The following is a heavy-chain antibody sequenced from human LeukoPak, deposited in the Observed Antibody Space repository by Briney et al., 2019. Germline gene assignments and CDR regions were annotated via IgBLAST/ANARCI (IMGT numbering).Heavy chain of an antibody. D-gene: IGHD2-2*02. CDR3: AKGPYCSSTSCYIHYYYYMDV. CDR2: IWYDGSNK. CDR1: GFTFSSYG. J-gene: IGHJ6*03. V-gene: IGHV3-33*06. Sequence: GGSLRLSCAASGFTFSSYGMHWVRQAPGKGLEWVAVIWYDGSNKYYADSVKGRFTISRDNSKNTLYLQVNSLRAEDTAVYYCAKGPYCSSTSCYIHYYYYMDVWGKGTTVTVSS.